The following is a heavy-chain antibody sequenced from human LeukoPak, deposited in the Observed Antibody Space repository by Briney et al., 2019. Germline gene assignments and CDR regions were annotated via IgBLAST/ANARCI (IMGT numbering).Heavy chain of an antibody. CDR1: GCTFTNYG. Sequence: ASVKVSCKASGCTFTNYGISWVRQAPGQGLEWMGRISAYNGNTDYAQKLQGRVTMTTDTSTTTAYMELRSLRSDDTAVYYCARDVGYCSSTSCSRGDYWGQGTLVTVSS. D-gene: IGHD2-2*01. V-gene: IGHV1-18*01. J-gene: IGHJ4*02. CDR2: ISAYNGNT. CDR3: ARDVGYCSSTSCSRGDY.